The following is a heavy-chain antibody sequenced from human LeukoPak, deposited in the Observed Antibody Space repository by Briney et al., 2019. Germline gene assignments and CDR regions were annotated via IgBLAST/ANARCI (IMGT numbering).Heavy chain of an antibody. V-gene: IGHV4-30-4*01. Sequence: SQTLSLTCTVSGGSISSGDYYWSWIRQPPGKGLEWIGYIYYSGSTYYNPSLKSRVTISVDTSKNQFSLKLSSVTAADTAVYYCAKDWAAAGTKRPESFDYWGQGTLVTVSS. CDR3: AKDWAAAGTKRPESFDY. D-gene: IGHD6-13*01. CDR1: GGSISSGDYY. J-gene: IGHJ4*02. CDR2: IYYSGST.